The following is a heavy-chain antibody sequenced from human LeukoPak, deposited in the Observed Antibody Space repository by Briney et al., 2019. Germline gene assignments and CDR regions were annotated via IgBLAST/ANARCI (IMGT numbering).Heavy chain of an antibody. J-gene: IGHJ6*02. CDR1: GFTFSNAW. V-gene: IGHV3-15*01. CDR2: IKSKTDGGTT. CDR3: TTDGGSFHFGMDV. Sequence: GGSLRLSCAASGFTFSNAWMSWVRQAPGKGLEWVGRIKSKTDGGTTDYAAPVKGRFTISRDDSKNTLYLQMNSLKTEDTAVYYCTTDGGSFHFGMDVWGQGTTVTVSS. D-gene: IGHD6-25*01.